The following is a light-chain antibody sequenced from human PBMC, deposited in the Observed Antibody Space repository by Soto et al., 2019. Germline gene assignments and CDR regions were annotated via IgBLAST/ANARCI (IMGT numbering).Light chain of an antibody. J-gene: IGKJ1*01. CDR3: QQYQSFWT. CDR2: KAS. CDR1: QSISYW. Sequence: DIPMTQSPSTLSASVGDRVTITCRASQSISYWLAWYQQKPGKAPKLLIYKASNLESGVPSRFSGSGSGTEFTLTISSLQPDDFATYYCQQYQSFWTFGQGTKVEIK. V-gene: IGKV1-5*03.